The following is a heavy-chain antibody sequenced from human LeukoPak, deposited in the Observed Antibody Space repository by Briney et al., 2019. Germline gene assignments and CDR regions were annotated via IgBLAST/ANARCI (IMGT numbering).Heavy chain of an antibody. V-gene: IGHV3-23*01. Sequence: GGSLRLSCAASGFTFSSHGMSWVRQAPGKGLEWVSAISGSGGSTYYADSVKGRFTISRDNSKNTLYLQMNSLRAEDTAVYYCAKGQVLIRGYFDYWGQGTLVTVSS. CDR1: GFTFSSHG. CDR3: AKGQVLIRGYFDY. J-gene: IGHJ4*02. D-gene: IGHD3-16*01. CDR2: ISGSGGST.